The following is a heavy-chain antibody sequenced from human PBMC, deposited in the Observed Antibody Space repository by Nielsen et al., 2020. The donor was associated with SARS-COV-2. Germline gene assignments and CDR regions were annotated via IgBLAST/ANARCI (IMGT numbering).Heavy chain of an antibody. CDR2: IYPGDSDT. CDR1: GYSFTSYW. CDR3: ARTLNKYCSSTSCSYDAFDI. V-gene: IGHV5-51*01. J-gene: IGHJ3*02. D-gene: IGHD2-2*01. Sequence: GGSLRLSCKGSGYSFTSYWIGWVRQMPGKGLEWMGIIYPGDSDTRYSPSFQGQVTISADKSISTAYLQWSSLKASDTAMYYCARTLNKYCSSTSCSYDAFDIWGQGTMVTVSS.